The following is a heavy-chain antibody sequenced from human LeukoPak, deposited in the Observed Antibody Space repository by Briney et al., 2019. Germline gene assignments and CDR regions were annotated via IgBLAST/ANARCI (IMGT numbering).Heavy chain of an antibody. Sequence: GGSLRLSRAASGFTFSSYWMHWVRQAPGKGLVWVSRINSDGSSTTYADSVKGRFTISRDNAKNTLYLQMNSLRAEDTAVYYCARDLGYYCFDYWGQGTLVTVSS. V-gene: IGHV3-74*01. CDR3: ARDLGYYCFDY. CDR1: GFTFSSYW. D-gene: IGHD1-26*01. J-gene: IGHJ4*02. CDR2: INSDGSST.